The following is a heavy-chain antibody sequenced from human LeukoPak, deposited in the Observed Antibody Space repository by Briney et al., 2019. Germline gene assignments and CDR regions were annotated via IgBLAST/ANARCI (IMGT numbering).Heavy chain of an antibody. CDR1: GYSISSGYY. V-gene: IGHV4-38-2*02. CDR2: IYHSGST. CDR3: ARGYFGWFDP. Sequence: SETLSLTCTVSGYSISSGYYWGWIRQPPGKGLEWIGSIYHSGSTYYNPSLKSRVTISVDTSKNQFSLKLSSVTAADTAVYYCARGYFGWFDPWGQGTLVTVSS. J-gene: IGHJ5*02. D-gene: IGHD3-9*01.